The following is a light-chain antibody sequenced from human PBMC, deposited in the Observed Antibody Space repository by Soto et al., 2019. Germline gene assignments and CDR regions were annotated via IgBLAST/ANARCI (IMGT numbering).Light chain of an antibody. CDR3: QQYGRSPPIT. Sequence: EIVLTQSPGTLSLPPGERATISCRASQSVGNNYLAWYQQRPGQTPRLLIYGASSRATGIPDRFSGSGSGTDFSLTISTLEPEDFAVYYCQQYGRSPPITFGQGTRLE. CDR2: GAS. J-gene: IGKJ5*01. V-gene: IGKV3-20*01. CDR1: QSVGNNY.